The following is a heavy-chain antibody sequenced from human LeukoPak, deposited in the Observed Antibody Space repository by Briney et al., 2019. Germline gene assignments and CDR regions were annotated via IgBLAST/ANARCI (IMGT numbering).Heavy chain of an antibody. D-gene: IGHD3-10*01. CDR1: GYTFTSYY. V-gene: IGHV1-2*02. CDR3: ARVGTMVRGVIITRFDY. CDR2: INPNSGGT. Sequence: ASVKVSCKAAGYTFTSYYMHWGRQAPGQGLEWRGGINPNSGGTNYAQKFQGRVPMTRDTSISTAYMELSRLRSDDTAVYYCARVGTMVRGVIITRFDYWGQGTLVTVSS. J-gene: IGHJ4*02.